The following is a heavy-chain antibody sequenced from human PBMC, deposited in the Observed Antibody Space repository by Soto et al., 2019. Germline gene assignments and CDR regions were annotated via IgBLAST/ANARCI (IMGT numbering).Heavy chain of an antibody. CDR3: ARAGSPHWAFDI. D-gene: IGHD1-1*01. CDR1: GFTFSSYS. J-gene: IGHJ3*02. Sequence: PGGSLRLSCAASGFTFSSYSMNWVRQAPGKGLEWVSSISSSSSYIYYADSVKGRFTISRDNAKNSLYLQMNSLRAEDTAVYYCARAGSPHWAFDIWGQGTMVTVSS. V-gene: IGHV3-21*01. CDR2: ISSSSSYI.